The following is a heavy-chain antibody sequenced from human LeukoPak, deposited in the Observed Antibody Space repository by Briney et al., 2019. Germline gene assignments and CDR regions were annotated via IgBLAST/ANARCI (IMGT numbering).Heavy chain of an antibody. J-gene: IGHJ4*02. CDR3: ARTLKQQWLAAYSFDY. Sequence: GGSLRLSCAASGFTFSSYSMNWVRQAPGKGLEWVSSISSSSSYIYYADSVKGRFTISRDNAKNSLYLQMNSLRAEDTAVYYCARTLKQQWLAAYSFDYWGQGTLVTVSS. D-gene: IGHD6-19*01. V-gene: IGHV3-21*04. CDR2: ISSSSSYI. CDR1: GFTFSSYS.